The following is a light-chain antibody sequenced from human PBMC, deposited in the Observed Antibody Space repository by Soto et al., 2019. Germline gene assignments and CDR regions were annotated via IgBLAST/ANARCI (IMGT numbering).Light chain of an antibody. CDR3: CSYAGSSTYV. V-gene: IGLV2-23*01. CDR1: SSDVGNYNL. CDR2: EGS. J-gene: IGLJ1*01. Sequence: VLTQPASVSGSPGQSITISCTGTSSDVGNYNLVSWYQQHPGKAPKLMIYEGSKRPSGVSNRFSGSKSGNTASLTISILQAEDEADYYCCSYAGSSTYVFGTGTRSPS.